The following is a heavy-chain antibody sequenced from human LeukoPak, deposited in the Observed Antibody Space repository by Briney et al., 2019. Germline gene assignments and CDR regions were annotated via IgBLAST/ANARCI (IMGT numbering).Heavy chain of an antibody. V-gene: IGHV1-46*01. J-gene: IGHJ4*02. CDR2: INPSGGST. CDR1: GYTFTSYY. CDR3: ATTARYNWNYRY. D-gene: IGHD1-7*01. Sequence: ASVKVSCKASGYTFTSYYMHWVRQAPGQGLEWMGIINPSGGSTSYAQKFQGRVTMTRDMSTSTVYMELSSLRSDDTAVYYCATTARYNWNYRYWGQGTLVTVSS.